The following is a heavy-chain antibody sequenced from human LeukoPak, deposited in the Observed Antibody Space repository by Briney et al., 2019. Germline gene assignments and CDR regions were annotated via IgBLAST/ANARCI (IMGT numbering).Heavy chain of an antibody. CDR2: IDGDGRIA. D-gene: IGHD1-1*01. Sequence: GGSLRLSCAASGFTFSSYAMSWVRQAPGQGLVWVSHIDGDGRIAHYGDSVKGRFTISRDNAKNTVYLQMDSLRAEDTAVYYCARDSPRTGPWGQGILDIVSS. CDR1: GFTFSSYA. V-gene: IGHV3-74*01. CDR3: ARDSPRTGP. J-gene: IGHJ5*02.